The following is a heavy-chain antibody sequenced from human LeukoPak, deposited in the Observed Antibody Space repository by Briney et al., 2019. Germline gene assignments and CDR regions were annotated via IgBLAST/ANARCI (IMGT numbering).Heavy chain of an antibody. J-gene: IGHJ4*02. V-gene: IGHV3-43*02. CDR3: AKEGQSSSWYY. D-gene: IGHD6-13*01. Sequence: GGSLRLSCAASGFTFDGYAMHWVRQAPGKGLEWVSLISRDGSSTYYADSVKGRFTISRDNSKNSLYLQMNSLRSEDTALYYCAKEGQSSSWYYWGQGTLVTVSS. CDR2: ISRDGSST. CDR1: GFTFDGYA.